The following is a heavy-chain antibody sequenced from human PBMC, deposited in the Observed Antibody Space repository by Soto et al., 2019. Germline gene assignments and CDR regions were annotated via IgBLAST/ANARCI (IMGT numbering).Heavy chain of an antibody. CDR2: IYYSGST. J-gene: IGHJ4*02. Sequence: PSETLSITCTVSGGSISSGDYYWSWIRQPPGKGLEWIGYIYYSGSTYYNPSLKSRVTISVDTSKNQFSLKLSSVTAADTAVYYCARAPTNYYDSSGYYYFDYWGQGTLVTVSS. CDR1: GGSISSGDYY. D-gene: IGHD3-22*01. V-gene: IGHV4-30-4*01. CDR3: ARAPTNYYDSSGYYYFDY.